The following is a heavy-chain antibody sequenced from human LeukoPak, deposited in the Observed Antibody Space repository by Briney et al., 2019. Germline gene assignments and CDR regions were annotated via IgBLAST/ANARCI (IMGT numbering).Heavy chain of an antibody. Sequence: GGSLRLSCAASGFTFSSYAMSWVRQAPGKGLEWVSAISGSGGSTYYADSVKGRFTMSRDNSKNTLYLQMNSLRAEDTAVYYCAKIYRYYDSSGYYYDTWGQGTMVTVSS. V-gene: IGHV3-23*01. CDR2: ISGSGGST. CDR1: GFTFSSYA. J-gene: IGHJ3*01. CDR3: AKIYRYYDSSGYYYDT. D-gene: IGHD3-22*01.